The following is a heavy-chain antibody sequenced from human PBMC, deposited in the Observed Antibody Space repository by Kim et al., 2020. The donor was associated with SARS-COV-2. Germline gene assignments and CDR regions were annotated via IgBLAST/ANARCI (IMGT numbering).Heavy chain of an antibody. J-gene: IGHJ6*02. CDR2: IYYSGST. V-gene: IGHV4-59*13. D-gene: IGHD2-15*01. CDR1: GGSISSYY. CDR3: ATLGVEMATPDYYYGMDV. Sequence: SETLSPTCTVSGGSISSYYWSWIRQPPGKGLEWIGYIYYSGSTNYNPSLKSRVTISVDTSKNQFSLKLSSVTAADTAVYYCATLGVEMATPDYYYGMDVWGQGTTVTVSS.